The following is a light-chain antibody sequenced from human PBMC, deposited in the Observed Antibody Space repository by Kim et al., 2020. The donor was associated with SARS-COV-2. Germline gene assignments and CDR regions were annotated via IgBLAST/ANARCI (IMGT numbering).Light chain of an antibody. V-gene: IGKV3-11*01. CDR3: QERSKWPRLT. CDR1: QRVSSY. J-gene: IGKJ4*01. Sequence: VFTQSPATLSLSPGERAPLSCRASQRVSSYLAWYQQKPGQAPRLLIYDASNRATGIPARFSGSGCWTDFPLTISSLEPEDFAGYYWQERSKWPRLTLGGGTNVEIK. CDR2: DAS.